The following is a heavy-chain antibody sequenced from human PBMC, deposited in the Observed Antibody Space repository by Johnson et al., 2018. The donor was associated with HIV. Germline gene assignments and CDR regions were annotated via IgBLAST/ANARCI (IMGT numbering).Heavy chain of an antibody. D-gene: IGHD3-10*01. J-gene: IGHJ3*02. CDR1: GFTFSDHY. CDR3: TRVSFGEGAFDI. V-gene: IGHV3-72*01. CDR2: SRNKANSYTT. Sequence: VQLVESGGGLVQPGGSLRLSCAASGFTFSDHYMDWVRQAPGQGLEWVGRSRNKANSYTTAYAASVQGRFTLSRDDSKNSLYLQMNSLKTEDTAVYYCTRVSFGEGAFDIWGHGTMVTVSS.